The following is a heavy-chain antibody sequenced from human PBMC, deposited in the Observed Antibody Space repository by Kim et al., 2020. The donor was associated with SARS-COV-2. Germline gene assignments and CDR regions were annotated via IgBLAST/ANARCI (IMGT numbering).Heavy chain of an antibody. V-gene: IGHV1-3*04. D-gene: IGHD3-16*01. J-gene: IGHJ4*02. CDR3: ARGGRVPSDH. Sequence: ASVKVSCKASGYTFTNYIMHWVRQAPGQRVEWMGWINTDNGYTKYSQKFQGRVTITRDTSANTAYMDLSTLRSEATAVYYCARGGRVPSDHWGQGNLVTV. CDR2: INTDNGYT. CDR1: GYTFTNYI.